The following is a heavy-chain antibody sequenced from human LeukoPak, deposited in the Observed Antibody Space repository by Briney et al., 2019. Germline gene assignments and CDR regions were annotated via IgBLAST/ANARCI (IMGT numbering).Heavy chain of an antibody. J-gene: IGHJ4*02. CDR3: ARGKARITMVRGVGFDY. Sequence: SETLSLTCTVSGGSISSRSYYWGWLRQPPGKGLEWIGSIYYSGSTYYNPSLKSRVTISVDTSKNQFSLKLSSVTAADTAVYYCARGKARITMVRGVGFDYWGQGTLVTVSS. D-gene: IGHD3-10*01. V-gene: IGHV4-39*07. CDR2: IYYSGST. CDR1: GGSISSRSYY.